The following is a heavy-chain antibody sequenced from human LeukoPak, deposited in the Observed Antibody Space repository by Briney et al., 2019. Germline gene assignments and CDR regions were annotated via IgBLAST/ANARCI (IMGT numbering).Heavy chain of an antibody. CDR2: IYYSGST. J-gene: IGHJ4*02. CDR1: GGSISSSSYY. D-gene: IGHD3-22*01. V-gene: IGHV4-39*07. Sequence: PSETLSLTCTVSGGSISSSSYYWGWIRQPPGKGLEWIGSIYYSGSTYYNPSLKSRVTISVDTSKNQFSLKLSSLTAADTAVYFCARDPSTFSGYFDFWGQGTLVTVSS. CDR3: ARDPSTFSGYFDF.